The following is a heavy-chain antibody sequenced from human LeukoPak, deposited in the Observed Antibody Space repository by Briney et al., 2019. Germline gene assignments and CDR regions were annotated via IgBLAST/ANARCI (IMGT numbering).Heavy chain of an antibody. CDR1: GYSFIGFY. CDR3: ARGRVLRWSPFDY. V-gene: IGHV1-2*02. J-gene: IGHJ4*02. CDR2: INPNSGDT. Sequence: ASVKVSCKASGYSFIGFYIHLVRQAPGQGLEWMGWINPNSGDTNYAQKYQGRVTLTRDTSINTAYMELSSLRSEDTAVYYCARGRVLRWSPFDYWGQGTLVTVSS. D-gene: IGHD2-21*01.